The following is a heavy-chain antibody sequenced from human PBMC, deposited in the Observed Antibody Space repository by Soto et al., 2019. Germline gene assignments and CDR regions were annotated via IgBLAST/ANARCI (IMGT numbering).Heavy chain of an antibody. CDR3: VKGHSHSYYYFDY. J-gene: IGHJ4*02. CDR2: TRGSGGDT. CDR1: GFTFSFCA. Sequence: EVQLLESGGVLVQPGGSLRLSCAASGFTFSFCAMNWVRQAPGKGLEWVSSTRGSGGDTYYADSVRGRFTISRDNSKNTLYLQMNSLRVEDTAVYYCVKGHSHSYYYFDYWGQGTLVTVSS. D-gene: IGHD1-26*01. V-gene: IGHV3-23*01.